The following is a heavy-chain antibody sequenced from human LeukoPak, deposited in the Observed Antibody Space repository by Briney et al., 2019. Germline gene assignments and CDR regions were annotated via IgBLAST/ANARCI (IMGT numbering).Heavy chain of an antibody. V-gene: IGHV1-69*04. CDR3: ARDQGARMIVVVDDAFDI. Sequence: ASVKVSCKASGGIFSSYAISWVRQAPGQGLEWMGRIIPILGIANYAQKFQGRVTITADKSTSTAYMELSSLRSEDTAVYYCARDQGARMIVVVDDAFDIWGQGTMVTVSS. CDR1: GGIFSSYA. D-gene: IGHD3-22*01. J-gene: IGHJ3*02. CDR2: IIPILGIA.